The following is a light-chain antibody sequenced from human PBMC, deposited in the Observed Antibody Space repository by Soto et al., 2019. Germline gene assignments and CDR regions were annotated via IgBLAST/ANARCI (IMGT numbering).Light chain of an antibody. Sequence: QSALTQPASVSGSPGQSITISCTGTSSDVGAYNYVSWYQQHPGKAPKLMIYEVINRPSGVSNRFSGSKSGNTASLTISGLQAEDEADYYCGSYAGSYTVVFGGGTQLTVL. CDR1: SSDVGAYNY. CDR3: GSYAGSYTVV. V-gene: IGLV2-14*01. J-gene: IGLJ2*01. CDR2: EVI.